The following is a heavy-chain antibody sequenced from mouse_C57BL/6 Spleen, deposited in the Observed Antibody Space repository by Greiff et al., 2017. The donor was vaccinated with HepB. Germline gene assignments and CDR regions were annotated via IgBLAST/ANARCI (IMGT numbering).Heavy chain of an antibody. CDR3: ARWGDGYYPSAY. CDR2: INPNNGGT. D-gene: IGHD2-3*01. J-gene: IGHJ3*01. CDR1: GYTFTDYY. Sequence: EVQLQQSGPELVKPGASVKISCKASGYTFTDYYMNWVKQSHGKSLEWIGDINPNNGGTSYNQKLKGKATLTVDKSSSTAYMELRSLTSEDSAVYYCARWGDGYYPSAYWGQGTLVTVSA. V-gene: IGHV1-26*01.